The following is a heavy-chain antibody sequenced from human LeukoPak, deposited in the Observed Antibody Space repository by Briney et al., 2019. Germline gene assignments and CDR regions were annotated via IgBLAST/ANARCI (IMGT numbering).Heavy chain of an antibody. V-gene: IGHV3-21*04. CDR1: GFTFSTFN. CDR3: AKDLRVLMVYVFDY. CDR2: ITRSSTYI. D-gene: IGHD2-8*01. J-gene: IGHJ4*02. Sequence: GGSLRLSCAASGFTFSTFNMNWVRQAPGKGLEWVSSITRSSTYINYAGSVKGRFTISRDNSKNTLYLQMNSLRAEDTAVYYCAKDLRVLMVYVFDYWGQGTLVTVSS.